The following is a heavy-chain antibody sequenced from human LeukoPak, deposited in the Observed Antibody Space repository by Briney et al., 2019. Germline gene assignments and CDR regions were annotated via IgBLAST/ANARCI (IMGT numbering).Heavy chain of an antibody. V-gene: IGHV3-7*01. D-gene: IGHD3-10*01. J-gene: IGHJ6*01. CDR1: GFTFDTYW. CDR2: IKQDGSQK. CDR3: VRFSMVGGVLKRQYKYYGMDV. Sequence: PGGSLRLSCAASGFTFDTYWMSWVRQAPGKGLEWVANIKQDGSQKYNEDCVKGRFSISRDNAKSSLDLQMNSLRVEDTAVYYCVRFSMVGGVLKRQYKYYGMDVWGQGTTVTVSS.